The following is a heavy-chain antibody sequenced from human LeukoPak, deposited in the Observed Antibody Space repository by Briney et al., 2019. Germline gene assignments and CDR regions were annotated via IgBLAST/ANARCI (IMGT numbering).Heavy chain of an antibody. V-gene: IGHV2-70*04. D-gene: IGHD6-13*01. CDR1: GFSLSTSGMR. Sequence: SGPALVKPTQTLTLTCTFSGFSLSTSGMRVSCIRQPPGKDLEWLARIDWDDDKFYSTSLKTRLTITKDTSKNQVVLTMTNMDPVDTATYYCAPLRRGSSWGYFEYWGQGTLVTVSS. J-gene: IGHJ4*02. CDR3: APLRRGSSWGYFEY. CDR2: IDWDDDK.